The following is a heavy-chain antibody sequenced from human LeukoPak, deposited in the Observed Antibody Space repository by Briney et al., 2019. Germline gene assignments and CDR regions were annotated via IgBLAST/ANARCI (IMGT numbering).Heavy chain of an antibody. D-gene: IGHD4-17*01. CDR2: IYHSGST. Sequence: PSRTLSPTCAVSGGSISSRNWWSWVRHPPGKGREGIGEIYHSGSTNYNPSLKTRVTISVDKSKNQFSLKLSSVTGADAAVYFCARASHDYGDYGHFDYWGQGTLVTVSS. CDR1: GGSISSRNW. J-gene: IGHJ4*02. CDR3: ARASHDYGDYGHFDY. V-gene: IGHV4-4*02.